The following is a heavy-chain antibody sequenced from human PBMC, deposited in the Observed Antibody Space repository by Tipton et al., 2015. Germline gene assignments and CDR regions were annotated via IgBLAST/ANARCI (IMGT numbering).Heavy chain of an antibody. CDR3: ARDEVYYYYSSGYYSDWYFDL. Sequence: SLRLSCAASGFTFSNYAMSWVRQAPGKGLEWVANINQDGREKYYVDSVKGRFTISRDNANNSLYLQMNSLRAEDTAVYYCARDEVYYYYSSGYYSDWYFDLWGRGTLVTVPS. D-gene: IGHD3-22*01. J-gene: IGHJ2*01. CDR2: INQDGREK. CDR1: GFTFSNYA. V-gene: IGHV3-7*05.